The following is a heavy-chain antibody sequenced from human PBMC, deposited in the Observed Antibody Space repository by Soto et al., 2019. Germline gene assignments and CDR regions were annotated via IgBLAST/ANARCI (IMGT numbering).Heavy chain of an antibody. Sequence: QVQLQESGPGLVKPSQTLSLTCTVSGGSISSGDYYWSWIRQPPGKGLEGIGYIYYSGSTYYNPSLKSRVTISVDTSKNQFSLKLSSVTAADTAVYYCASSGRGDGYNMGFVDYWGQGTLVTVSS. V-gene: IGHV4-30-4*01. D-gene: IGHD5-12*01. CDR1: GGSISSGDYY. CDR3: ASSGRGDGYNMGFVDY. J-gene: IGHJ4*02. CDR2: IYYSGST.